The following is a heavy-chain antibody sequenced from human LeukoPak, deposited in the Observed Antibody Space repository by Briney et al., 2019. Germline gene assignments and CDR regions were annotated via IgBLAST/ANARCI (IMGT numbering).Heavy chain of an antibody. CDR1: GGSFSGYY. J-gene: IGHJ5*02. V-gene: IGHV4-34*01. CDR3: ARSGTYYDFWSGYRAHGKWRFDP. D-gene: IGHD3-3*01. CDR2: INHSGST. Sequence: SETLSLTCAVYGGSFSGYYWSWIRQPPGKGLEWIGEINHSGSTNYNPSLKSRVTISVDTSKNQFSLKRSSVTAADTAVYYCARSGTYYDFWSGYRAHGKWRFDPWGQGTLVTVSS.